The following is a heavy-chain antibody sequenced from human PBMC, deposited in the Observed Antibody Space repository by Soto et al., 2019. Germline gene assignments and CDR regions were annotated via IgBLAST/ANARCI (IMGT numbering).Heavy chain of an antibody. CDR1: GYTFTSYA. D-gene: IGHD3-3*01. Sequence: VKVSCKASGYTFTSYAMHWVRQAPGQRLEWMGWINAGNGNTKYSQKFQGRVTITRDTSASTAYMELSSLRSEDTAVYYCARDQSTYYDFWSGYYLGWFDPWGQGTLVTVSS. CDR3: ARDQSTYYDFWSGYYLGWFDP. J-gene: IGHJ5*02. CDR2: INAGNGNT. V-gene: IGHV1-3*01.